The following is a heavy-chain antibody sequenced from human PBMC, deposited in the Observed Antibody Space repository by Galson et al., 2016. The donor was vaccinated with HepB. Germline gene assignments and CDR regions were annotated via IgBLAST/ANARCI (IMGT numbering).Heavy chain of an antibody. J-gene: IGHJ6*03. CDR3: ARNWATGYYYMDV. Sequence: TLSLTCTVSGGSISSGSPCWSWIRQPAGKGLDNIGRICSTGSAYYTPPLKSRVTISVDTSKNQFSLKLTSVTAADTAVYYCARNWATGYYYMDVWGKGTTVTVSS. V-gene: IGHV4-61*02. CDR1: GGSISSGSPC. CDR2: ICSTGSA. D-gene: IGHD5-12*01.